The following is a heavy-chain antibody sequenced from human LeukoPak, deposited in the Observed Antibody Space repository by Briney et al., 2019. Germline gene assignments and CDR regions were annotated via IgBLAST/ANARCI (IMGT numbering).Heavy chain of an antibody. J-gene: IGHJ6*02. CDR3: AREDCSGTSCSEYV. V-gene: IGHV4-59*01. CDR1: GGSISSYY. D-gene: IGHD2-2*01. Sequence: SETLSLTCAVSGGSISSYYWSWIRQPPGKGLEWIGYTYYSGSANYSPSLKSRVTMSVDTSKNQFSLKLSSVTAADTAVYYCAREDCSGTSCSEYVWGQGTTVTVSS. CDR2: TYYSGSA.